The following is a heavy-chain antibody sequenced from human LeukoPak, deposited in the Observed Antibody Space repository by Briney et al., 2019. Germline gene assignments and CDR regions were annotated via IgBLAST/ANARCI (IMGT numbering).Heavy chain of an antibody. Sequence: GGSLRLSCAASGFTFSSYSMNWVRQAPGKGLEWVSSISSSSSYIYYADSVKGRFTISRDSAKNSLYLQMNSLRAEDTAVYYCARDHYDFWSAHENWFDPWGQGTLVTVSS. J-gene: IGHJ5*02. V-gene: IGHV3-21*01. CDR3: ARDHYDFWSAHENWFDP. D-gene: IGHD3-3*01. CDR1: GFTFSSYS. CDR2: ISSSSSYI.